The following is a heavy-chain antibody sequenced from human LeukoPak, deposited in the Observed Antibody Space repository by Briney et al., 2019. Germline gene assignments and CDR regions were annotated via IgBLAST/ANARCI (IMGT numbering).Heavy chain of an antibody. CDR1: GFTFSNAW. CDR3: TPVLGRGDCSSTSCHPNWFDP. J-gene: IGHJ5*02. D-gene: IGHD2-2*01. Sequence: GGSLRLSCAASGFTFSNAWMSWVRQAPGKGLEWVGRIKSKTDGGTTDHAAPVKGRFTISRDDPKNTLYLQMNSLKTEDTAVYYCTPVLGRGDCSSTSCHPNWFDPWGQGTLVTVSS. CDR2: IKSKTDGGTT. V-gene: IGHV3-15*01.